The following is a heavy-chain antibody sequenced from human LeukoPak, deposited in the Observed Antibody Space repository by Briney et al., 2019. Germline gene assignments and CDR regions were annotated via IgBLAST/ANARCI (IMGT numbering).Heavy chain of an antibody. CDR2: INGYNGNT. CDR3: AASPIYCSGGSCYLGGHDY. D-gene: IGHD2-15*01. CDR1: GYTFTSYG. J-gene: IGHJ4*02. Sequence: ASVKVSCKASGYTFTSYGISWVRQAPGQGLEWMGWINGYNGNTNYAQKLQGRVTMTTDTPTSTAYMELRSLRSDDTAVYYCAASPIYCSGGSCYLGGHDYWGQGTLVTVSS. V-gene: IGHV1-18*01.